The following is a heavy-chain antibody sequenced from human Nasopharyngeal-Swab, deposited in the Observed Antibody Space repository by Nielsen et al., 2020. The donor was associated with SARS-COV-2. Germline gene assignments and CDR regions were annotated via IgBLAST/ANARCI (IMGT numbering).Heavy chain of an antibody. CDR1: GYTFTGYY. D-gene: IGHD6-13*01. J-gene: IGHJ4*02. CDR2: INPNSGGT. V-gene: IGHV1-2*06. Sequence: ASVKVSCKASGYTFTGYYMHWVRQAPGQGLEWMGRINPNSGGTNYAQKFQERVTITRDMSTSTAYMELSSLRSEDTAVYYCAAGQYSSSWYSIGWGQGTLVTVSS. CDR3: AAGQYSSSWYSIG.